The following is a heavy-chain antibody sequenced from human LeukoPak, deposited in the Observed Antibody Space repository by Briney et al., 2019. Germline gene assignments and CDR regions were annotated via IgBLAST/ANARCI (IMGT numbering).Heavy chain of an antibody. D-gene: IGHD2-2*01. Sequence: SVKVSCKASGYTFTGYYMHWVRQAPGQGLEWMGWINPNSGGTNYAQKFQGRVTMTRDTSISTAYMELSRLRSDDTAVYYCARDPTDIVVGLDYWGQGTLVTVSS. CDR2: INPNSGGT. J-gene: IGHJ4*02. V-gene: IGHV1-2*02. CDR1: GYTFTGYY. CDR3: ARDPTDIVVGLDY.